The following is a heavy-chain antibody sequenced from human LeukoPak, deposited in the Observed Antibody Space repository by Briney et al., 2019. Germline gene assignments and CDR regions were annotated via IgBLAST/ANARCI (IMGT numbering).Heavy chain of an antibody. CDR2: ISSSSTTI. J-gene: IGHJ4*02. CDR1: GFTFSSYS. D-gene: IGHD4-11*01. Sequence: GGSLRLSCAASGFTFSSYSMMWVRQAPGKGLEWVSYISSSSTTIHYADSVKGRFTISRDSSKNTLYLQMNSLRAEDTAVYYCAAMTSVTTGDYWGQGTLVTVSS. V-gene: IGHV3-48*01. CDR3: AAMTSVTTGDY.